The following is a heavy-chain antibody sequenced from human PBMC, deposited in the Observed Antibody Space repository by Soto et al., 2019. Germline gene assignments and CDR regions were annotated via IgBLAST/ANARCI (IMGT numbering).Heavy chain of an antibody. J-gene: IGHJ4*02. CDR3: ATDSGGHTVTTYWKFDY. V-gene: IGHV1-24*01. CDR1: GYTLTELS. CDR2: FDPENGET. Sequence: GASVKVSCKVSGYTLTELSMHWVRQAPGKGLEWMGGFDPENGETIYAQKFQGRVTMTEDTSTDTAYMELSSLRSEDTAVYYCATDSGGHTVTTYWKFDYWGQGTLVTVSS. D-gene: IGHD4-17*01.